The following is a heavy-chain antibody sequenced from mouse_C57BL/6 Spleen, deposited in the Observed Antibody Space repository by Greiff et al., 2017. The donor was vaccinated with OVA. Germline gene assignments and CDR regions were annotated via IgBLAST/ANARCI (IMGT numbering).Heavy chain of an antibody. J-gene: IGHJ2*01. D-gene: IGHD1-1*01. CDR1: GYTFTSYW. CDR3: ARCPIYYYGSSFGGYFDY. Sequence: VQLQQPGAELVKPGASVKLSCKASGYTFTSYWMQWVKQRPGQGLEWIGEIDPSASYTNYNQKFKGKATLTVDTSSSTAYMQLSSLTSEDSAVYYCARCPIYYYGSSFGGYFDYWGQGTTLTVSS. V-gene: IGHV1-50*01. CDR2: IDPSASYT.